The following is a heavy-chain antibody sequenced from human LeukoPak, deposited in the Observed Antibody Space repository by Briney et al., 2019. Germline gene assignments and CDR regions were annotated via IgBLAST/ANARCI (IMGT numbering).Heavy chain of an antibody. CDR2: ISSSSSYI. V-gene: IGHV3-21*01. CDR3: ARDYGAPLSMSPYFDY. J-gene: IGHJ4*02. D-gene: IGHD2-21*01. Sequence: GGSLRLSCAASGFTFTTYSMNWVREAPGKGLEWVSSISSSSSYIYYADSVKGRFTISRDNAKNSLYLQMNSLRAEDTAVCYCARDYGAPLSMSPYFDYWGQGTLVTVSS. CDR1: GFTFTTYS.